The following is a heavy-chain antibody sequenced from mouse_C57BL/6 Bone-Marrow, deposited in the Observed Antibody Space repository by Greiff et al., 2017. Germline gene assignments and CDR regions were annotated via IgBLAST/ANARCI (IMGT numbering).Heavy chain of an antibody. J-gene: IGHJ2*01. V-gene: IGHV1-81*01. CDR1: GYTFTSYG. CDR3: AGRGY. CDR2: IYPRSGNT. Sequence: VQLQQSGAELARPGASVKLSCKASGYTFTSYGISWVKQRTGQGLAWIGDIYPRSGNTYYNEKFKGKATLTTDKSSSTAYMEIRSLTSEDSAVYFCAGRGYWGQGTTLTVSS. D-gene: IGHD3-1*01.